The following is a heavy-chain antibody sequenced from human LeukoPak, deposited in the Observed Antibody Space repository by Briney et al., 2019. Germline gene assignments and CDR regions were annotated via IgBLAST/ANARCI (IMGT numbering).Heavy chain of an antibody. CDR1: GYTFTSYD. Sequence: ASVKVSCKASGYTFTSYDINWVRQATGQGLEWMGWMNPNSGNTGYAQKFQGRVTMTRNTSISTAYIELSSLRSEDTAVYYCARGRMDVLLWFGEPTGWFDPWGQGTLVTVSS. CDR2: MNPNSGNT. CDR3: ARGRMDVLLWFGEPTGWFDP. V-gene: IGHV1-8*01. J-gene: IGHJ5*02. D-gene: IGHD3-10*01.